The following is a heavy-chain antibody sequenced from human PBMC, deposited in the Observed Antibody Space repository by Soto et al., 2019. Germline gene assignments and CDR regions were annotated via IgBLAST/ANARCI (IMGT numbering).Heavy chain of an antibody. CDR3: ARDSSGYSFMCWFDP. CDR2: INPNSGGT. Sequence: ASVKVSCKASGYTFTGYYMHWVRQAPGQGLEWMGWINPNSGGTNYAQKFQGRVTMTRDTSISTAYMELSRLRSDDTAVYYCARDSSGYSFMCWFDPWGQGTLVTVSS. CDR1: GYTFTGYY. J-gene: IGHJ5*02. V-gene: IGHV1-2*02. D-gene: IGHD5-18*01.